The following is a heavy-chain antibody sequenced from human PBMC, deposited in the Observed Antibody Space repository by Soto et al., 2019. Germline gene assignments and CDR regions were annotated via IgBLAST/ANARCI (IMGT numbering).Heavy chain of an antibody. CDR1: GFTFSSYA. D-gene: IGHD3-22*01. V-gene: IGHV3-23*01. Sequence: QSGGSLRLSCAASGFTFSSYAMSWVRQAPGKGLEWVSAISGSGGSTYYADSVKGRFTISRDNSKNTLYLQMNSLRAEDTAVYYCAKDPPFGYYDSSGYLGPGNWFDPWGQGTLVTVSS. CDR3: AKDPPFGYYDSSGYLGPGNWFDP. CDR2: ISGSGGST. J-gene: IGHJ5*02.